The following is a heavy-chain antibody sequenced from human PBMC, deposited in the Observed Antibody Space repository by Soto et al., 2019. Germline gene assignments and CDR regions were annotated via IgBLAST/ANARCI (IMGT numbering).Heavy chain of an antibody. CDR2: IYYSGST. J-gene: IGHJ1*01. V-gene: IGHV4-39*01. CDR1: GGSIIRSSYY. CDR3: APVWFGESQH. D-gene: IGHD3-10*01. Sequence: SETLSVTCTVSGGSIIRSSYYWGWIRQPPGKGLEWIGSIYYSGSTYYNPSLKSRVTISVDTSKNQFSLKLSSVTAADTAVYYCAPVWFGESQHWGQGTLVTVS.